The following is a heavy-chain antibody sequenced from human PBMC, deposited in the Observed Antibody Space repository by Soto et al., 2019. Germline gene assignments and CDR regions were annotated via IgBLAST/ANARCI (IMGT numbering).Heavy chain of an antibody. D-gene: IGHD2-15*01. V-gene: IGHV4-31*03. CDR2: IYYSGSA. CDR1: GGSISSGGYY. J-gene: IGHJ6*02. CDR3: ARERYCSGGSCFDYGMDV. Sequence: PSETLSLTCTVSGGSISSGGYYWSWIRQHPGKGLEWIGYIYYSGSAYYNPSLKSRVTISVDTSKSQFSLKLSSVTAADTAVYYCARERYCSGGSCFDYGMDVWGQGTTVTVSS.